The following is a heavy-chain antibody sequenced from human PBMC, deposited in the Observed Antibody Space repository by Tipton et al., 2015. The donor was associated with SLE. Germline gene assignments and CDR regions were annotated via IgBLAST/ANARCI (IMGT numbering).Heavy chain of an antibody. CDR2: ISGDSNYI. J-gene: IGHJ6*02. V-gene: IGHV3-21*03. CDR1: GFSFSRYS. CDR3: TTNIVVVIAHSLLDV. D-gene: IGHD2-21*01. Sequence: GSLRLSCEDSGFSFSRYSMTWVRQAPGKGLEWVSYISGDSNYINYADSVKGRITVSRDNAKNTLYLQMNSLKTEDTAVYYCTTNIVVVIAHSLLDVWGQGNTVTVSS.